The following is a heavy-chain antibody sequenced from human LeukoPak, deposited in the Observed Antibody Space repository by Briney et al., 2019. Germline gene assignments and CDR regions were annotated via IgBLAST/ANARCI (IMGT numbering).Heavy chain of an antibody. Sequence: GGSLRLSCAASGFTFTNHWMHWVRQAPGKGLVWVSRIRGDGGDTSYADSVKGRFTISRDNAKNTLYLQMDSLGAEDTAVYYCGRDVVLGSGSVDYWGQGVLVTGSS. CDR3: GRDVVLGSGSVDY. CDR1: GFTFTNHW. CDR2: IRGDGGDT. D-gene: IGHD3-10*01. J-gene: IGHJ4*02. V-gene: IGHV3-74*01.